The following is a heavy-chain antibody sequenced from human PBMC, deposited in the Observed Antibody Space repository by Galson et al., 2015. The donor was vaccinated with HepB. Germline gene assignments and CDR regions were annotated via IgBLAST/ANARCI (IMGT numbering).Heavy chain of an antibody. CDR3: ARERPVADPGGGFVI. J-gene: IGHJ3*02. CDR2: ISYDGSKK. Sequence: SQRHPCAAAGFTLRNYGLRWARQGPDKGLEWEALISYDGSKKYYADSVKGRFTISRDNSKNTLYMEMNSLRSEDTAVYYCARERPVADPGGGFVIWGQGTMVTVSS. V-gene: IGHV3-30*03. D-gene: IGHD6-19*01. CDR1: GFTLRNYG.